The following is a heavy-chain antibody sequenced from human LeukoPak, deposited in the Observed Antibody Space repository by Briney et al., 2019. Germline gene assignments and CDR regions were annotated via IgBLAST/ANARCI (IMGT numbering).Heavy chain of an antibody. CDR2: IYYSGST. D-gene: IGHD6-13*01. V-gene: IGHV4-59*08. CDR1: GGSISSYY. Sequence: PSETLSLTCTVSGGSISSYYWSWIRQPPGKGLEWIGYIYYSGSTNYNPSLKSRVTISVDTSKNQFSLKLSSVTAADAAVYYCASRRGPYSSSSDWGQGTLVTVSS. J-gene: IGHJ4*02. CDR3: ASRRGPYSSSSD.